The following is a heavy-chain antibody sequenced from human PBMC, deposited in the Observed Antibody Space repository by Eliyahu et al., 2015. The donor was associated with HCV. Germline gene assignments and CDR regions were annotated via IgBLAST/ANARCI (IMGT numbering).Heavy chain of an antibody. CDR3: AREGGDYCSGGNCFFLY. D-gene: IGHD2-15*01. J-gene: IGHJ4*02. CDR2: ITPVFGTA. Sequence: QVQLVQSGAEVKKPGSSVKVSCKASGGTFSRSAISWVRQAPGQGLEWMGGITPVFGTANYAQKFQGRRVAITADESTNIAYMELNSLRSEDTAVYYCAREGGDYCSGGNCFFLYWGQGTLVTVSS. CDR1: GGTFSRSA. V-gene: IGHV1-69*01.